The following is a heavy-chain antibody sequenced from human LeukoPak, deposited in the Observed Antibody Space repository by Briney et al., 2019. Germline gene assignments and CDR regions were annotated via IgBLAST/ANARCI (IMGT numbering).Heavy chain of an antibody. CDR3: ARDVGGSGIYYYNHGMDV. Sequence: GGSLRLSCAASGFTFSDYYMSWIRQAPGKGLEWVSYISSSSSYTNYADSVKGRFTISRDNAKNSLYLQMNSLRAEDTAVYYCARDVGGSGIYYYNHGMDVWGKGTTVTVSS. V-gene: IGHV3-11*06. CDR1: GFTFSDYY. CDR2: ISSSSSYT. J-gene: IGHJ6*04. D-gene: IGHD3-10*01.